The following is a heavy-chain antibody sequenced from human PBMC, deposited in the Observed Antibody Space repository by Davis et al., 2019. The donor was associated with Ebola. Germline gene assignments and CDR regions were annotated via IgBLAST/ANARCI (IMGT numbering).Heavy chain of an antibody. J-gene: IGHJ4*02. D-gene: IGHD3-10*01. CDR3: AHPRRATVGSYYFDY. CDR2: IYWDDDK. V-gene: IGHV2-5*02. CDR1: GFSLTTSGVG. Sequence: SGPTLVKPTQTLTLTCTFSGFSLTTSGVGVGWIRQPPGKALEWLALIYWDDDKRYSPSLKTRLTITKDTSKSQVVLTMTNMDPVDTATYYCAHPRRATVGSYYFDYWGQGTLVTVSS.